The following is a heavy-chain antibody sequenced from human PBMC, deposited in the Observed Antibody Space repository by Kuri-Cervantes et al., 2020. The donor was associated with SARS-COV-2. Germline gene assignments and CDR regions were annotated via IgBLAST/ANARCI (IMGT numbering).Heavy chain of an antibody. V-gene: IGHV1-69*13. J-gene: IGHJ3*02. CDR1: GGTFSSYA. CDR2: IIPIFAKA. CDR3: ARSTPFRRLVVISQRGAFDI. D-gene: IGHD3-22*01. Sequence: SVKVSCKASGGTFSSYAISWVRQAPGQGLEWMGGIIPIFAKANYAQKFQGRVTITADQSTSTAYMELSSLRSEDTAVYYCARSTPFRRLVVISQRGAFDIWGQGTMVTVSS.